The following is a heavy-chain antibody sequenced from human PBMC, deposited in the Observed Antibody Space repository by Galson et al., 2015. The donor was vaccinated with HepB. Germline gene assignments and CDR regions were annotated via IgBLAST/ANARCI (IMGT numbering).Heavy chain of an antibody. D-gene: IGHD3-22*01. CDR1: GGTFKTYA. CDR2: IFPIFGTA. V-gene: IGHV1-69*13. CDR3: ATVPLYYYDSGGRPYYFNY. Sequence: SVKVSCKASGGTFKTYAISWVRQAPGHGLEWMGGIFPIFGTANYAQSFQGRVTIIADASTSTVYMELSSLRSEDPAVYYCATVPLYYYDSGGRPYYFNYWGQGTLVTVSS. J-gene: IGHJ4*02.